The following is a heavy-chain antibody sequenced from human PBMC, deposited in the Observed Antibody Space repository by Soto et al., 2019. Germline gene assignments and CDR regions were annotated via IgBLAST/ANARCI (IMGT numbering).Heavy chain of an antibody. CDR2: INHSGST. J-gene: IGHJ6*02. D-gene: IGHD3-3*01. Sequence: SETLSLTCAVYGGSFSGYYWSWIRQPPGKGLEWIGEINHSGSTNYNPSLKSRVAISVDTSKNQFSLKLSSVTAADTAVYYCARIKYYDFWSGYPIGMDVWGQGTTVTVSS. V-gene: IGHV4-34*01. CDR3: ARIKYYDFWSGYPIGMDV. CDR1: GGSFSGYY.